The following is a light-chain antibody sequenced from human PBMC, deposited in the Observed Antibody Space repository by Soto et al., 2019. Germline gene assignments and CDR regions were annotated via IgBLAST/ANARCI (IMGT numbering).Light chain of an antibody. CDR2: LNSDGSH. V-gene: IGLV4-69*01. Sequence: QLVLTQSPSASASLGASVKLTCTLNSGHSSYAIAWHQQQPEKGPRYLMKLNSDGSHSKGDGIPDRFSGSSSGAERYLTISSLQSEDEADYYCQTWGTGTLVFGGGTKLTVL. J-gene: IGLJ2*01. CDR3: QTWGTGTLV. CDR1: SGHSSYA.